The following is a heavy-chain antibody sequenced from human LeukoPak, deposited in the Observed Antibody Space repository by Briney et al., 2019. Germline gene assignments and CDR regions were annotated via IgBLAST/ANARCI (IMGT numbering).Heavy chain of an antibody. CDR1: GFTFSSYG. CDR2: ISSSGSTI. V-gene: IGHV3-48*04. Sequence: GGSLRLSCAASGFTFSSYGMPWVRQAPGKGLEWVSYISSSGSTIYYADSVKGRFTISRDNAKNSLYLQMNSLRAEDTAVYYCARSVLYSGSYLAFDYWGQGTLVTVSS. J-gene: IGHJ4*02. D-gene: IGHD1-26*01. CDR3: ARSVLYSGSYLAFDY.